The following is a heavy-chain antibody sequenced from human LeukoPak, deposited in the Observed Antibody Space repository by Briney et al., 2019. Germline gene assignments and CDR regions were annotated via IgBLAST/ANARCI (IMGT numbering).Heavy chain of an antibody. Sequence: PSETLSLTCAVYGESFSGYYWSWIRQPPGKGLEWIGEINHSGSTNYNPSLKSQVTISVDTSKNQFSLKLNSVTAADTAVYYCAGRGHFFGDYWGQGTLVTVS. D-gene: IGHD3-10*01. J-gene: IGHJ4*02. CDR2: INHSGST. CDR1: GESFSGYY. V-gene: IGHV4-34*01. CDR3: AGRGHFFGDY.